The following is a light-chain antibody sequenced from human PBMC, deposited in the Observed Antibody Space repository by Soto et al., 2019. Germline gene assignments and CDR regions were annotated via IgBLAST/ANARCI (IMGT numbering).Light chain of an antibody. CDR1: SSDVGGYNY. CDR3: CSDTTSNTRQIV. V-gene: IGLV2-14*01. CDR2: DVS. Sequence: QSALTQPASVSGSPGQSITISCTGTSSDVGGYNYVSWYQQHPGKAPKFMIYDVSNRPSGVSNRFSGSKSGNTASLTISGLQAEDEADYYCCSDTTSNTRQIVFGTGTKLTFL. J-gene: IGLJ1*01.